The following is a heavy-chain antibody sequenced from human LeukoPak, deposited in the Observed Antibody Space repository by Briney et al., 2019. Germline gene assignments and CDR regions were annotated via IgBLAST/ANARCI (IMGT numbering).Heavy chain of an antibody. CDR2: ISGSGGST. D-gene: IGHD4-17*01. CDR3: AKDLRAHPTVTIH. CDR1: GFTFSSYA. V-gene: IGHV3-23*01. Sequence: PGGSLRLSCAASGFTFSSYAMSWVRQAPGKGLEWVSAISGSGGSTYYADSVKGRFTISRDNSKNTLYLQMNSPRAEDTAVYYCAKDLRAHPTVTIHWGQGTLVTVSS. J-gene: IGHJ4*02.